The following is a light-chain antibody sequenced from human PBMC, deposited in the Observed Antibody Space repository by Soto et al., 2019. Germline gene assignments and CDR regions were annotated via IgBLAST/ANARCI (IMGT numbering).Light chain of an antibody. V-gene: IGLV1-44*01. Sequence: QSVLTQPPSASGTPGQRVTISCSGSSSNIGSHTVNWYQQLPGTAPKVLIYNDNQRPSGVPDRFSGSKSGNTASLTISGLQTEDEGDFFCCSYAGNGAWVFGGGTKLTVL. J-gene: IGLJ3*02. CDR2: NDN. CDR1: SSNIGSHT. CDR3: CSYAGNGAWV.